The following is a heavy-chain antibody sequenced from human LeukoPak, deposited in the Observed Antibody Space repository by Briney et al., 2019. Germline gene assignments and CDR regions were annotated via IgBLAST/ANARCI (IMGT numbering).Heavy chain of an antibody. CDR2: ISAYNGNT. J-gene: IGHJ6*02. CDR3: ARPYEHYGLYGMDV. V-gene: IGHV1-18*01. CDR1: GYTFTSYG. Sequence: ASVKVSCKASGYTFTSYGISWVRQAPGQGLEWKGWISAYNGNTNYAQKLQGRVTMTTDTSTSTAYMELRSLRSDDTAVYYCARPYEHYGLYGMDVWGQGTTVTVSS. D-gene: IGHD3-10*01.